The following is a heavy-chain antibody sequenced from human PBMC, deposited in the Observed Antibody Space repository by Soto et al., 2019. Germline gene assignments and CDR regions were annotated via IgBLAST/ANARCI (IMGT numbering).Heavy chain of an antibody. CDR1: GYSFTSYW. CDR3: ARQLPYGGNSYYGMDV. J-gene: IGHJ6*02. D-gene: IGHD2-15*01. V-gene: IGHV5-51*01. CDR2: IYPGDSDI. Sequence: GESLKISCKGSGYSFTSYWIGWVRQMPGKGLEWMGIIYPGDSDIRYSPSFQGQVTISADKSISTAYLQWSGLKASDTAIYYCARQLPYGGNSYYGMDVWCQGTTVTVSS.